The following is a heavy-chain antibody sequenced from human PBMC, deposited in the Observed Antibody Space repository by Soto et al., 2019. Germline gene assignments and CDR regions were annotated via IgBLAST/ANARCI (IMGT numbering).Heavy chain of an antibody. Sequence: QVQLQESGPGLLKTSQTLALTCSVSGASITSDGYYWSWIRQFPGKGLEWIGHIYYSGNSYYNLSLGSRLLISVDTSKNQFSLKLSSVTAAYTAVYYCARTVGSGSPDFDYWGQGILVTVSS. J-gene: IGHJ4*02. D-gene: IGHD3-10*01. V-gene: IGHV4-31*03. CDR2: IYYSGNS. CDR1: GASITSDGYY. CDR3: ARTVGSGSPDFDY.